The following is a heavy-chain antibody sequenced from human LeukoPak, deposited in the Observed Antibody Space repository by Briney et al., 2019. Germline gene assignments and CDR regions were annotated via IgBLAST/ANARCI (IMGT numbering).Heavy chain of an antibody. CDR2: IYYSGST. Sequence: SETLSLTCTVSGGSNSSYYWSWIRQPPGKGLEWIGYIYYSGSTNYNPSLKSRVTISVDTSKNQFSLKLSSVTAADTAVYYCARGGYYYDSSTNWFDPWGQGTLVTVSS. CDR1: GGSNSSYY. V-gene: IGHV4-59*01. D-gene: IGHD3-22*01. CDR3: ARGGYYYDSSTNWFDP. J-gene: IGHJ5*02.